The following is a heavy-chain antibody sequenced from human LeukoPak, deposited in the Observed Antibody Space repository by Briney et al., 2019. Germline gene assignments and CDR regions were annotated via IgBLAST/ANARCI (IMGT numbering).Heavy chain of an antibody. Sequence: GGSLRLSCAASGFAFSDYYMNWIRQAPGKGLEWISYISSRGTTMFYADSVKGRFTISRDNGKNSLYLQMNSLRVEDTAVYYCAREVVGGTTFFNFWGQGTLVTVSS. J-gene: IGHJ4*02. CDR2: ISSRGTTM. CDR3: AREVVGGTTFFNF. D-gene: IGHD1-26*01. CDR1: GFAFSDYY. V-gene: IGHV3-11*04.